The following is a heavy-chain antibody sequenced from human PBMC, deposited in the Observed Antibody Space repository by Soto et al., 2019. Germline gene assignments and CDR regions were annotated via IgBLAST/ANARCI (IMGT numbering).Heavy chain of an antibody. J-gene: IGHJ6*03. V-gene: IGHV3-30*18. CDR1: GFTFSSYG. D-gene: IGHD3-3*01. CDR2: ISYDGSNK. CDR3: AKVYYDFWYYYYMDV. Sequence: GGSLRLSCAASGFTFSSYGMHWVRQAPGKGLEWVAVISYDGSNKYYADSVKGRFTISRGNSKNTLYLQMNSLRAEDTAVYYCAKVYYDFWYYYYMDVWGKGTTVTVSS.